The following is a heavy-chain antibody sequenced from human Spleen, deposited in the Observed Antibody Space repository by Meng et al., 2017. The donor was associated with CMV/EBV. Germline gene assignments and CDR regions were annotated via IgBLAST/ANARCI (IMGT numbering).Heavy chain of an antibody. J-gene: IGHJ6*02. CDR1: GFTFDDYG. CDR2: IRYDGSDK. CDR3: AKAPRPYYYGMDV. Sequence: GESLKISCAASGFTFDDYGMSWVRQAPGKGLEWVAFIRYDGSDKYYADSVKGRFTISRDNSKNTMYLQMNSLRAEDTAVYYCAKAPRPYYYGMDVWGQGTTVTVSS. V-gene: IGHV3-30*02.